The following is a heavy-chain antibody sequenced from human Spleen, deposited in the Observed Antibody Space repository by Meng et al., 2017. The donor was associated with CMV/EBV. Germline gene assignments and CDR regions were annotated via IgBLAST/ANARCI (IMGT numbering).Heavy chain of an antibody. D-gene: IGHD6-19*01. Sequence: GESLKISCAASGFTFSSYGVHWVRQAPGKGLEWVAVIWYDGSNKYYADSVKGRFTISRDNSKNTLYLQMNSLRAEDTAVYYCAKRLGRDDAFDIWGQGTMVTVSS. CDR3: AKRLGRDDAFDI. V-gene: IGHV3-33*06. J-gene: IGHJ3*02. CDR1: GFTFSSYG. CDR2: IWYDGSNK.